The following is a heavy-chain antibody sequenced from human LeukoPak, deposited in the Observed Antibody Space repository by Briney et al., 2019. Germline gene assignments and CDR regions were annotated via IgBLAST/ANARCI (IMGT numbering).Heavy chain of an antibody. V-gene: IGHV3-30-3*01. D-gene: IGHD2-2*02. CDR2: ISYDGSNK. CDR3: ARGVPAAIYYYYGMDV. Sequence: PGGSLRLSCAASGFTFSSYAMHWVRQAPGKGLEWVAVISYDGSNKYYADSVKGRFTISRDNSKNTLYLQMNSLRAKDTAVYHCARGVPAAIYYYYGMDVWGQGTTVTVSS. CDR1: GFTFSSYA. J-gene: IGHJ6*02.